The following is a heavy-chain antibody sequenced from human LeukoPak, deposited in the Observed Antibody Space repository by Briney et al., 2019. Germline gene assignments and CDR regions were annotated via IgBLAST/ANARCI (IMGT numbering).Heavy chain of an antibody. J-gene: IGHJ4*02. D-gene: IGHD2-2*01. Sequence: SVKVSCKASGGTFRSYAISWVRQAPGQGLEWMGSILPILGIANYAQKFQGRVTISADKSTSAAYMELSCLRTEDTAVYYCARSEYCSSASCIRFDYWGQGTLVTVSS. CDR1: GGTFRSYA. CDR3: ARSEYCSSASCIRFDY. V-gene: IGHV1-69*04. CDR2: ILPILGIA.